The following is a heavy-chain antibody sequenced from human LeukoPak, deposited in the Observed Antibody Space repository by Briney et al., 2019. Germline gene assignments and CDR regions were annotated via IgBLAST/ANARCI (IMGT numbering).Heavy chain of an antibody. CDR2: ISYDGSNK. D-gene: IGHD3-10*01. CDR3: ARGGVDYYGSGTYYLTYYFDY. V-gene: IGHV3-30*04. J-gene: IGHJ4*02. Sequence: GGSLRLSCAASGFTFSSYAMHWVRQAPGKGLEWVAVISYDGSNKYYADSVKGRFTISRDDSHNTLYLQMNSLRAEDTAVYFCARGGVDYYGSGTYYLTYYFDYWGQGALVTVSS. CDR1: GFTFSSYA.